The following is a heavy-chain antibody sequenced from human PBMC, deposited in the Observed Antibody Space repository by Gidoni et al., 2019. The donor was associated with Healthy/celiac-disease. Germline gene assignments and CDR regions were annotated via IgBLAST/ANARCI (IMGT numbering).Heavy chain of an antibody. D-gene: IGHD6-13*01. J-gene: IGHJ4*02. Sequence: QVQLVESGGGVVQPGRSLRLSCAASGFTFSSYAMHWVRQAPGKGLEWVAVISYDGSNKYYADSVKGRFTISRDNSKNTLYLQMNSLRAEDTAVYYCARGYHSSSPLTPYYFDYWGQGTLVTVSS. V-gene: IGHV3-30-3*01. CDR1: GFTFSSYA. CDR3: ARGYHSSSPLTPYYFDY. CDR2: ISYDGSNK.